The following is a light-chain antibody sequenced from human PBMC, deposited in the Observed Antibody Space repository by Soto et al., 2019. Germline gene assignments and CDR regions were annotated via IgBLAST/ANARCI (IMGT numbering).Light chain of an antibody. J-gene: IGKJ3*01. Sequence: DLQMTQSPSSLSASVGDRVTITCQASQDISNYLNWYQQKPGKAPKLLIYDASNLETGVPSRFSGIGSGTDFTFTISSLQPEDIATYYCQQYDNLLGTFGPGTKVDIK. CDR2: DAS. CDR1: QDISNY. CDR3: QQYDNLLGT. V-gene: IGKV1-33*01.